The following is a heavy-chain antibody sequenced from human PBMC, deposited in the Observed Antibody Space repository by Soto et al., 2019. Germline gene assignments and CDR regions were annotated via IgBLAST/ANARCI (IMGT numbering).Heavy chain of an antibody. J-gene: IGHJ6*02. V-gene: IGHV1-69*01. D-gene: IGHD2-2*01. Sequence: QVQLVQSGAEVKKPGSSVKVSCKASGGTFGSYAITWVRRAPGQGLEWLGGSMPILNSPAYAQKFQARVVITADEITNTAYMELNSLRFDDTAVYYCAREAPYCTSATCPKFYDMDVWGQGTTVTVAS. CDR2: SMPILNSP. CDR3: AREAPYCTSATCPKFYDMDV. CDR1: GGTFGSYA.